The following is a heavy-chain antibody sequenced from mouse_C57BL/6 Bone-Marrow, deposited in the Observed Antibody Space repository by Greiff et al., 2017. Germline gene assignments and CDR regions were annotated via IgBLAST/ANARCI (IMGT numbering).Heavy chain of an antibody. J-gene: IGHJ4*01. D-gene: IGHD3-2*02. CDR3: AREARQLRLERDAMDY. CDR1: GYTFTSYW. Sequence: QVQLQQPGAELVKPGASVKMSCKASGYTFTSYWITWVKQRPGQGLEWIGDIYPGSGSTNYNEKFKSKATLTVDTSSSTADMQRSSLTSEDSAVWYCAREARQLRLERDAMDYWGQGPSVTVSS. CDR2: IYPGSGST. V-gene: IGHV1-55*01.